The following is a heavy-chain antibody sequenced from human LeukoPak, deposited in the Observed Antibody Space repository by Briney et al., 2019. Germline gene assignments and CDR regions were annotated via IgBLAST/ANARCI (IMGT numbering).Heavy chain of an antibody. J-gene: IGHJ4*02. Sequence: GGSLRLSCVASGFSFSTYWMSWVRQAPGKGLEWVANIRQDGNEKYYVDSVKGRFTISRDNAEKSLDLQMNNLRGEDTAIYYCARGARGFDYWGQGTLVTVSS. V-gene: IGHV3-7*03. CDR1: GFSFSTYW. CDR3: ARGARGFDY. CDR2: IRQDGNEK.